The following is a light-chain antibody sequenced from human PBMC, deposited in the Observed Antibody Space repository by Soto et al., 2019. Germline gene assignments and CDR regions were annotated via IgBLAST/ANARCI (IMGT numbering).Light chain of an antibody. CDR3: QQYDKWSFT. V-gene: IGKV3-15*01. CDR1: QSVTTN. J-gene: IGKJ2*01. Sequence: EVVLTQSPASLSVFPGERVTLSCRASQSVTTNLAWYLQKPGQAPTLLIYGASTRAGGVSDRFSGGGSGTEFTLTISSLQSGDFAVYYCQQYDKWSFTFGQGTRLEIK. CDR2: GAS.